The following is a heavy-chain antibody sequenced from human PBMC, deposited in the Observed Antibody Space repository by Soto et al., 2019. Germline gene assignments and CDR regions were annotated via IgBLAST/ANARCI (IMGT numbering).Heavy chain of an antibody. CDR2: VNPHTGGT. J-gene: IGHJ4*02. CDR3: ARVMAYEQQLVPFDY. V-gene: IGHV1-2*02. Sequence: VASVKVSCKTSGYTFIGYYLNWVRQAPGQGLEWMGWVNPHTGGTHYAQKFDGRVTMTRDTSTYTAYMELSGLKFDDTATYFCARVMAYEQQLVPFDYWGQGTLVTVSS. CDR1: GYTFIGYY. D-gene: IGHD6-13*01.